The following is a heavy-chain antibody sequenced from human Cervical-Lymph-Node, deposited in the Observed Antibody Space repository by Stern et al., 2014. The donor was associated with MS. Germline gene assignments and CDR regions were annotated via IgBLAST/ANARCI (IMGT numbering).Heavy chain of an antibody. Sequence: QVQLQEAGPGLVKPSETLSLICTVSGGSISSYYWSWIRQPPGKGREWIGYGYYSGSTNYNPSLKSRVTISVDTSKNQFSLKLTSVTAADTAMYYCARLRVITASFDPWGQGTLVTVSS. CDR1: GGSISSYY. CDR2: GYYSGST. J-gene: IGHJ5*02. CDR3: ARLRVITASFDP. V-gene: IGHV4-59*01. D-gene: IGHD4-11*01.